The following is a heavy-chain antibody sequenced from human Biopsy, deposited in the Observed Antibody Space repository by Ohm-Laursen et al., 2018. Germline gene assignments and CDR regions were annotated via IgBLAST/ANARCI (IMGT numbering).Heavy chain of an antibody. CDR2: IFAGGGRT. CDR3: ARTIMVGGVILNYFDY. V-gene: IGHV3-53*01. CDR1: GLSIGTNY. J-gene: IGHJ4*02. Sequence: SLRLSCSASGLSIGTNYMTWVRQAPGKGLDWVSIIFAGGGRTYYADSVKGRFTISRDTSENTVSLQMNSLRAEDTAVYYCARTIMVGGVILNYFDYWGQGTPVTVSS. D-gene: IGHD3-10*01.